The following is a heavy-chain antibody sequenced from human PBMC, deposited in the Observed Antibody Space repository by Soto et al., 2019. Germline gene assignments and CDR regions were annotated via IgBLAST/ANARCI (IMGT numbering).Heavy chain of an antibody. CDR1: GFTFSSYA. CDR2: ISYDGSNK. J-gene: IGHJ4*02. Sequence: QVQLVESGGGVVQPGRSLRLSCAASGFTFSSYAMHWVRQAPGKGLEWVAVISYDGSNKYYADSVKGRFTISRDNSKNPLYLKWTTWRGGDRVVFYCARDPVEFCGGAGRPFDYGGRGPLATVPS. CDR3: ARDPVEFCGGAGRPFDY. V-gene: IGHV3-30-3*01. D-gene: IGHD2-21*01.